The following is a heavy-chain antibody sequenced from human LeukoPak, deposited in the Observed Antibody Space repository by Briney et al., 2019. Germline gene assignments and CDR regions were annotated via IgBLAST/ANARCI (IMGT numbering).Heavy chain of an antibody. V-gene: IGHV3-48*03. D-gene: IGHD3-22*01. J-gene: IGHJ1*01. CDR2: ISFSGSTI. Sequence: GGSLRLSCAASGFTFSSYEMNWVRQAPGKGLEWVSYISFSGSTIYYADSAKGRFTISRDNAKNSLYVQMNSLRAEDTAVYYCARGGSYDSSGYSYVGYFHHWGQGTLVTVSS. CDR1: GFTFSSYE. CDR3: ARGGSYDSSGYSYVGYFHH.